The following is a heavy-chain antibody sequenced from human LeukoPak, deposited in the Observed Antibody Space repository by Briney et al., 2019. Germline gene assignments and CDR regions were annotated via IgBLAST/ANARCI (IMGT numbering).Heavy chain of an antibody. V-gene: IGHV3-73*01. D-gene: IGHD3-22*01. Sequence: GGSLRLSCAASGFTFSGSAMHWVRQASGKGLVLVGRIRSKANSYATAYAASVKGRFTISRDDSKNTAYLQMNSLKTEDTAVYYCTRLSDYYDSSGYWYWGQGTLVTVSS. J-gene: IGHJ4*02. CDR2: IRSKANSYAT. CDR1: GFTFSGSA. CDR3: TRLSDYYDSSGYWY.